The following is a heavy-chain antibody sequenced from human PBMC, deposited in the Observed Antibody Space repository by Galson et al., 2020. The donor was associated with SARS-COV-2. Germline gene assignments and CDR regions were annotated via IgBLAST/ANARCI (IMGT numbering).Heavy chain of an antibody. CDR3: ATTTIFGVVLGWFDP. CDR1: GYTLTELS. Sequence: ASVKVSCKVSGYTLTELSMHWVRQAPGKGLEWMGGFDPEDGETIYAQKFQGRVTMTEDTSTDTAYMELSSLRSEDTAVYYCATTTIFGVVLGWFDPWGQGTLVTVSS. V-gene: IGHV1-24*01. D-gene: IGHD3-3*01. CDR2: FDPEDGET. J-gene: IGHJ5*02.